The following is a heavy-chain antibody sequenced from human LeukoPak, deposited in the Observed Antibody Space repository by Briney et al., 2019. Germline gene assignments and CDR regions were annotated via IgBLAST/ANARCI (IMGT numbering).Heavy chain of an antibody. D-gene: IGHD4-17*01. CDR3: AKDLRGYGDDFDY. J-gene: IGHJ4*02. V-gene: IGHV3-23*01. CDR1: GFTFSSYA. Sequence: PGGSLRLSCAASGFTFSSYAMSWVRQAPGKGVERVSAISGSGGSTYYADSVKGRFTISRDNSKNTLDLQMNSLRAEDTAVYYCAKDLRGYGDDFDYWGQGTLVTVSS. CDR2: ISGSGGST.